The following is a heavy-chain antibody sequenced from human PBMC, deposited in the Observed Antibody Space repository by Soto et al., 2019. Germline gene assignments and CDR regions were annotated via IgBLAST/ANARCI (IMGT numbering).Heavy chain of an antibody. CDR2: IYPGDSDT. CDR3: ARLAGLVVPPPPRSLDL. CDR1: GYSFTTYW. J-gene: IGHJ5*02. Sequence: GEYLKISCNGSGYSFTTYWIGWERQMPGKDLERMGIIYPGDSDTRYSPSFQGQVTISADKSISTAYLQWSSLKASDTAMYYCARLAGLVVPPPPRSLDLWCQALLVTVS. D-gene: IGHD2-2*01. V-gene: IGHV5-51*01.